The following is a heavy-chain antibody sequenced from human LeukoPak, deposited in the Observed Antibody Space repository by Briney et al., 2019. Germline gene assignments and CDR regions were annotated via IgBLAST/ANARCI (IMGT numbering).Heavy chain of an antibody. D-gene: IGHD5-24*01. CDR3: ARHEEEDGYNAKTPDY. J-gene: IGHJ4*02. Sequence: PSETLSLTCDVSGVSISGTNYYWGWIRQPPGLELKWIGSIHYRLPTFYNPLLKSRVTISVDTSKNQISLLLRSVTAADTAVYYCARHEEEDGYNAKTPDYWGQGTLVTVSS. CDR1: GVSISGTNYY. CDR2: IHYRLPT. V-gene: IGHV4-39*01.